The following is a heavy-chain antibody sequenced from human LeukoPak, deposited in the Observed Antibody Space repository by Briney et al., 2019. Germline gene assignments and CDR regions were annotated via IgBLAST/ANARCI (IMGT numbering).Heavy chain of an antibody. D-gene: IGHD1-1*01. CDR1: GFTFSSYS. Sequence: GGSLRLSCAASGFTFSSYSMNWVRQAPGKGLEWVTSISTSSSYIYYADSVKGRFTISRDNAKNSLYLQMDSLRAEDTAVYYCATSNWFPAFDVWGQGTMVTVSS. J-gene: IGHJ3*01. CDR2: ISTSSSYI. CDR3: ATSNWFPAFDV. V-gene: IGHV3-21*06.